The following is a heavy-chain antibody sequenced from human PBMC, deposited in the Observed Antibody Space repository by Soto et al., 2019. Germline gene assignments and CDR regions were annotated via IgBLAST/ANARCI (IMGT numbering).Heavy chain of an antibody. Sequence: SETLSLTCTVSGGSISSYYWSWIRQPPGKGLEWIGFIFYSGSTYYNPSLKSRVTISVDTSKNQFSLRLISVTAADTALYYCARRYGWLYFNYWGQGSLVTVSS. D-gene: IGHD6-19*01. CDR1: GGSISSYY. CDR2: IFYSGST. CDR3: ARRYGWLYFNY. V-gene: IGHV4-59*08. J-gene: IGHJ4*02.